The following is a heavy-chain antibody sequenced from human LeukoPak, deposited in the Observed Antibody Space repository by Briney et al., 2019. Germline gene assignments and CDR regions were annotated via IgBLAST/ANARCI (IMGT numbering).Heavy chain of an antibody. CDR2: IYFIGST. V-gene: IGHV4-59*11. J-gene: IGHJ4*02. Sequence: SETVSLTCIVSGGLISSHHWSWIRQPPGKELEWIGYIYFIGSTNYNPSRNSRVPISVDMSKNQFSLKLSSVTAADTALYYCARGSGSGIYLPLDYWGQGTLVTVSS. CDR1: GGLISSHH. D-gene: IGHD3-10*01. CDR3: ARGSGSGIYLPLDY.